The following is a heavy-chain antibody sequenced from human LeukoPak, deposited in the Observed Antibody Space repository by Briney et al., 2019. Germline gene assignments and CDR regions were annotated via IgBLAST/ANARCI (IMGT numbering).Heavy chain of an antibody. J-gene: IGHJ4*02. D-gene: IGHD3-10*01. CDR1: GFTFSSYA. CDR3: AIYYGSGSYPSSHIDY. CDR2: ISGSGGST. Sequence: GGSLRLSCAASGFTFSSYAMSWVRQAPGKGLEWVSAISGSGGSTYYADSVKGRFTISRDNSKNTLYLQMISLRAEDTAVYYCAIYYGSGSYPSSHIDYWGQGTLVTVSS. V-gene: IGHV3-23*01.